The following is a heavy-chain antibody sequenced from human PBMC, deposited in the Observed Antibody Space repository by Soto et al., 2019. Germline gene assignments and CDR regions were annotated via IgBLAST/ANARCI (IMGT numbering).Heavy chain of an antibody. CDR3: ARDLFYWVVPPANAFAI. Sequence: GASGKVSCKASGYTFTSYGISWVRQAPGQGLEWMGWISAYNGNTNYAQKLQGRVTMTTDTSTSTAYMELRSLRSDDTAVYYCARDLFYWVVPPANAFAIWGQGTMVTVSS. V-gene: IGHV1-18*01. D-gene: IGHD2-2*01. J-gene: IGHJ3*02. CDR2: ISAYNGNT. CDR1: GYTFTSYG.